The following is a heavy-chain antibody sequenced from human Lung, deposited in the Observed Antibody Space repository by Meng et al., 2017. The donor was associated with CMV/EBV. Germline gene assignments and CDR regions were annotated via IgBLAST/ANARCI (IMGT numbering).Heavy chain of an antibody. CDR1: RFTFGTYW. CDR3: AKGRFAFGF. CDR2: IKEDGSEK. Sequence: GESLKISCAASRFTFGTYWMTWVRQAPGKGLEWVATIKEDGSEKYYVDSVKGRFAISRDNAQNSLYLQMDSLRAEDTAVYYCAKGRFAFGFWGQGTLVTVSS. D-gene: IGHD3-16*01. J-gene: IGHJ4*02. V-gene: IGHV3-7*01.